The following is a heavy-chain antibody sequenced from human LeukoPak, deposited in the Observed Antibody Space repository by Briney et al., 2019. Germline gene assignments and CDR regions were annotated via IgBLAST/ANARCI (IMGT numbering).Heavy chain of an antibody. CDR1: GYTFTSYH. CDR3: ATAISHGRGVISEFDY. J-gene: IGHJ4*02. D-gene: IGHD3-10*01. Sequence: ASVKVSCKASGYTFTSYHLYWVRQAPGKGLEWMGGFDPEDGETIYAQKFQGRVTMTEDTSTDTAHMELSSLRSEDTAVYYCATAISHGRGVISEFDYWGQGTLVTVSS. V-gene: IGHV1-24*01. CDR2: FDPEDGET.